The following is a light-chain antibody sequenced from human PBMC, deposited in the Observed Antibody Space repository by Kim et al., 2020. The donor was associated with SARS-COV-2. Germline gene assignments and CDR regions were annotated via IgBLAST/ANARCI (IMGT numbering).Light chain of an antibody. CDR1: SGSIASNY. J-gene: IGLJ2*01. CDR3: QSYDSSNHVV. Sequence: KTVTLSCTRSSGSIASNYVQWYQQRPGSAPPTVIYEDNQRPSGVPHRFSGSIDSSSNSASLTISGLKTEDEADYYCQSYDSSNHVVFGGGTQLTVL. V-gene: IGLV6-57*03. CDR2: EDN.